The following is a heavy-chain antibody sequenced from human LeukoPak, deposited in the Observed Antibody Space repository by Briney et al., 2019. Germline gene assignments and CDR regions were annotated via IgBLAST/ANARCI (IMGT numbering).Heavy chain of an antibody. CDR2: IYHSGST. D-gene: IGHD3-9*01. V-gene: IGHV4-38-2*02. CDR1: GGSISSGYY. Sequence: SETLSLTCTVSGGSISSGYYWGWIRQSPGKGLEWIGSIYHSGSTYYNPSLKSRVTISVDTSKNQFSLKLSSVTAADTAVYYCARSVLTGYLDYWGQGTLVTVSS. CDR3: ARSVLTGYLDY. J-gene: IGHJ4*02.